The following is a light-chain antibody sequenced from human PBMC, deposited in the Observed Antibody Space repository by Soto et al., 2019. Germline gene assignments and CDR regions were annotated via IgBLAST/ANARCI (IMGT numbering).Light chain of an antibody. CDR1: SSDVGSYNL. CDR2: EVS. Sequence: QSALTQPASVSGSPGQSITISCTGTSSDVGSYNLVSWYQQHPGKAPKLMIYEVSKRRSGVSNRFSGSKSGNTASLTISGLQAEDEADYYCCSYAGSSTLVFGGGTQLTVL. CDR3: CSYAGSSTLV. V-gene: IGLV2-23*02. J-gene: IGLJ2*01.